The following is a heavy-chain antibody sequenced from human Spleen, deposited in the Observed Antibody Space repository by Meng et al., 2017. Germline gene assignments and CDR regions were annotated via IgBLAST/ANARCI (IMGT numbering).Heavy chain of an antibody. CDR2: IYYSGRT. Sequence: GSLRLSCTVSGGSISSVSYYWGWIRQPPGKGLEWIGSIYYSGRTYYNPSLKSRVTISVDTPKNQFSLKLSSVTAADTAVYYCARVLGSGYPDSWGQGTLVTVSS. CDR3: ARVLGSGYPDS. CDR1: GGSISSVSYY. D-gene: IGHD3-22*01. V-gene: IGHV4-39*07. J-gene: IGHJ4*02.